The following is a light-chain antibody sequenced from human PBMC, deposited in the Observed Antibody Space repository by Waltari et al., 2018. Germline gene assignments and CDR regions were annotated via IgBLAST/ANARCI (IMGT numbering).Light chain of an antibody. CDR3: MQALQTPRT. CDR2: LGS. CDR1: QSLLHSNGYKY. J-gene: IGKJ2*01. Sequence: DIVMTQSPLPLPVTPGEPASILCRSSQSLLHSNGYKYLDWYLQKPGQSPQLLIYLGSNRASGVPDRCSGSGSGTDFTLKISRVEAEDVGVYYSMQALQTPRTFGQGTKLEIK. V-gene: IGKV2-28*01.